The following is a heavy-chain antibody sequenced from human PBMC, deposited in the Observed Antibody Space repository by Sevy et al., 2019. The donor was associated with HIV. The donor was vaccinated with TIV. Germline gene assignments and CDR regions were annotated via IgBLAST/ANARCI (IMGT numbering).Heavy chain of an antibody. J-gene: IGHJ4*02. CDR2: ISNSGTTI. Sequence: GGSLRLSCAASGFSFTSYEMNWVRQAPGKGLEWVSYISNSGTTISYSDSVRGRFTISRDNARNLLYLQMNSLRAEDTAVYFCARDLPPSATTVPYFDCWGQGTLVTVSS. V-gene: IGHV3-48*03. CDR1: GFSFTSYE. D-gene: IGHD4-17*01. CDR3: ARDLPPSATTVPYFDC.